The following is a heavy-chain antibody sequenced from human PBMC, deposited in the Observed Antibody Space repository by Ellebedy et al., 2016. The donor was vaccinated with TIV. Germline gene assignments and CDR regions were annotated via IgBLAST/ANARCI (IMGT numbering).Heavy chain of an antibody. CDR1: GYSFTSYW. V-gene: IGHV5-51*01. CDR2: IYPGDSDT. CDR3: ARGMVRGVTRPWYYGMDV. D-gene: IGHD3-10*01. J-gene: IGHJ6*02. Sequence: PGGSLRLSCKGSGYSFTSYWIGWVRQMPGKVLEWVGIIYPGDSDTRYSPSFQGQVTISADKSISTAYLQWSSLKAADTAMYYCARGMVRGVTRPWYYGMDVWGQGTTVTVS.